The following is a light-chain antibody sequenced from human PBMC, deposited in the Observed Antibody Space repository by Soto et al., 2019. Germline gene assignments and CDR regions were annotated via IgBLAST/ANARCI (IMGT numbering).Light chain of an antibody. J-gene: IGLJ2*01. CDR2: EGS. Sequence: QSALTQPASVSGSPGQSITISCTGTSNLVSWYQHHPGTAPKLIIYEGSEWPSGISNRFSASKSGNTASLTISGLQAEDEADYYCSTDAGAVAFGGGTKLTVL. V-gene: IGLV2-23*01. CDR3: STDAGAVA. CDR1: SNL.